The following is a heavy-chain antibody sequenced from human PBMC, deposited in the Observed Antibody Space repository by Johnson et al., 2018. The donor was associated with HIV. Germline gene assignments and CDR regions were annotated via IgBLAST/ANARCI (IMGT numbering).Heavy chain of an antibody. Sequence: QVRLVESGGGVVQPGRSLRLSCAASGFTFSSYAMHWVRQAPGKGLEWVAVISYDGSNKYYADSVKGRFTISRDNSKNTLYLQMNSLRAEDTAVYYCARSVDYGDSLCAFDIWGQGTMVTVSS. V-gene: IGHV3-30*04. J-gene: IGHJ3*02. CDR2: ISYDGSNK. D-gene: IGHD4-17*01. CDR1: GFTFSSYA. CDR3: ARSVDYGDSLCAFDI.